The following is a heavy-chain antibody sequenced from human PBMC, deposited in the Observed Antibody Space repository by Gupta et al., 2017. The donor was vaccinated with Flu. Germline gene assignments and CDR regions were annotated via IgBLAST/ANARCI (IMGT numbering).Heavy chain of an antibody. V-gene: IGHV3-23*01. CDR2: IAAAGDRT. Sequence: IAAAGDRTYYADSVMGRFTISRDNSKNTLYLQMTSLRGDDTALYYCAKDRSGNPAIDYWGQGTLVTVSA. CDR3: AKDRSGNPAIDY. J-gene: IGHJ4*02. D-gene: IGHD6-13*01.